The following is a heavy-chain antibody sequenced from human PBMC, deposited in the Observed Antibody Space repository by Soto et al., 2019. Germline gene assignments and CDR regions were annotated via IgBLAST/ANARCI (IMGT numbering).Heavy chain of an antibody. CDR1: DGSIISYY. D-gene: IGHD1-1*01. CDR3: ARHYPIGNNWNYFDY. CDR2: IFYTGST. V-gene: IGHV4-59*08. J-gene: IGHJ4*02. Sequence: TSETLSHTCTFSDGSIISYYWGWIRQPPGKGLEWIGYIFYTGSTNYNPSLKSRVTISVDTSKNQFSLKLSSVTAADTAVYYCARHYPIGNNWNYFDYWGQGTLVTVSS.